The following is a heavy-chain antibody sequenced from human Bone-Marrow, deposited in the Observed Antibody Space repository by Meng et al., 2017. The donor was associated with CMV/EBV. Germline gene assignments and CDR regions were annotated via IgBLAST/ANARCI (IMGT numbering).Heavy chain of an antibody. J-gene: IGHJ4*02. CDR1: GYTFTGYY. CDR2: NNPNSGGT. CDR3: ARVILEWLPYFDY. D-gene: IGHD3-3*01. Sequence: ASVKVSCKASGYTFTGYYMHWVRQAPGQGLEWMGWNNPNSGGTNYAQKFQGRVTMTRDTSISTAYMELSRLRSDDTAVYYCARVILEWLPYFDYWGQGTLVTVSS. V-gene: IGHV1-2*02.